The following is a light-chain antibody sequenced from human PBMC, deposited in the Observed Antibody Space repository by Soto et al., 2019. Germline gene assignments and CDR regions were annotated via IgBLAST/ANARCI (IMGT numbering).Light chain of an antibody. CDR3: QQTFSPDVT. Sequence: DIQMTQSPSSLSASVGDRVTITCRASQSISSYLNWYQQKPGKAPKLLIYAASSLQSGVPSRFSGSGSGTDFTLTISSLQPEDFATYYCQQTFSPDVTFGGGTKV. J-gene: IGKJ4*01. V-gene: IGKV1-39*01. CDR2: AAS. CDR1: QSISSY.